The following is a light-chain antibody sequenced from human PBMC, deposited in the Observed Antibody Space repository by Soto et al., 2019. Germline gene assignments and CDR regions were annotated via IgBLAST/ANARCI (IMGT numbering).Light chain of an antibody. J-gene: IGKJ1*01. Sequence: EIVLTQSPGTLSLSPGERATLSCRASQSVSSSLLAWYQQKPGQAPRLLIYGASSRATGIPDRFSGSGSGTDFTLTISRLEPEDFAVYYCQQYDSSGTFGQGTKVDIK. V-gene: IGKV3-20*01. CDR1: QSVSSSL. CDR2: GAS. CDR3: QQYDSSGT.